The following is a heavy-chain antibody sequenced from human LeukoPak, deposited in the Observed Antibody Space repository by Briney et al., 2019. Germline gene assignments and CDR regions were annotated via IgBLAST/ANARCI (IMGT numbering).Heavy chain of an antibody. D-gene: IGHD2-15*01. CDR3: ARGGGRDFDY. CDR1: GESFSGYY. V-gene: IGHV4-34*01. CDR2: INHSGST. Sequence: SETLSLTCAVYGESFSGYYWSWIRQPPGKGLEWIGDINHSGSTNYNPSLKSRVTISVDTSRNQFSLNLNSVTAADTAVYYCARGGGRDFDYWGQGTLVTVSS. J-gene: IGHJ4*02.